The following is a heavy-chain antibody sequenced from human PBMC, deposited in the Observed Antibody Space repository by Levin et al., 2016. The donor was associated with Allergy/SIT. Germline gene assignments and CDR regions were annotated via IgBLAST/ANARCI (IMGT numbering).Heavy chain of an antibody. CDR3: AKDLHAYGSGRQYISIDS. D-gene: IGHD3-10*01. CDR2: ISEDGYNQ. Sequence: GESLKISCAASGFTFSSYAMSWVRQAPGKGLEWVAVISEDGYNQYYVDSVKGRFTISRDNSKNTLYLQMNSLRSEDTAVYYCAKDLHAYGSGRQYISIDSWGPGTLVTVSS. CDR1: GFTFSSYA. V-gene: IGHV3-30*18. J-gene: IGHJ4*02.